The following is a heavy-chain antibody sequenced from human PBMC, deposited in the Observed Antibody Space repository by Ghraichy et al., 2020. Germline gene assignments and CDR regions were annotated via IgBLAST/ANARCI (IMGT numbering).Heavy chain of an antibody. CDR2: MSHSGADT. J-gene: IGHJ4*02. D-gene: IGHD3-10*01. V-gene: IGHV3-23*01. CDR1: GFAFDSYA. CDR3: AKLGGYYGSGSHPYFDY. Sequence: GEPLNISCAASGFAFDSYAMGWVRQAPGKGLEWVSSMSHSGADTYYADSVKGRFVISRDSSENKVYLQMNSLRAEDTAVYYCAKLGGYYGSGSHPYFDYWGLVTLGTVSS.